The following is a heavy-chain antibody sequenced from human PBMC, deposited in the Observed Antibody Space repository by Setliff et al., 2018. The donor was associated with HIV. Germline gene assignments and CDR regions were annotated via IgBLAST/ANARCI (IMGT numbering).Heavy chain of an antibody. J-gene: IGHJ4*02. V-gene: IGHV4-39*01. CDR2: IYYSGST. D-gene: IGHD1-7*01. CDR1: GGSISSISYY. Sequence: TSETLSLTCTVSGGSISSISYYWGWIRQPPGKGLEWIGSIYYSGSTYYNPSLKSRVTISVDTSKNQFSLKLNSVTAADTAVYYCARHGTWNSQRFHFDYWGQGTLVTVSS. CDR3: ARHGTWNSQRFHFDY.